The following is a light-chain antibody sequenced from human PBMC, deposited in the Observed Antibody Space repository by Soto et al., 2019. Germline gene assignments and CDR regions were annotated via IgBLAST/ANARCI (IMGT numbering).Light chain of an antibody. CDR1: SSDVGSYNL. CDR2: EVT. V-gene: IGLV2-14*02. Sequence: QSALTQPASVSGSPGQSITISCTGTSSDVGSYNLVSWYQQHPGRAPKLMIYEVTKRPSGVSNRFSGSKSGNTASLTVSGLQAEDEADYYCSSYAASNNSFFVFGGGTKLTVL. J-gene: IGLJ3*02. CDR3: SSYAASNNSFFV.